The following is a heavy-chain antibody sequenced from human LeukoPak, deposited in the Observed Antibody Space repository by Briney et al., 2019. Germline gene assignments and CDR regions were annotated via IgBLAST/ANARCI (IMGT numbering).Heavy chain of an antibody. CDR2: IYYSGST. J-gene: IGHJ4*02. V-gene: IGHV4-30-4*01. CDR1: GGSLSSGEFY. CDR3: ARGARFLEWSTDY. Sequence: SETLSLTCTVSGGSLSSGEFYGSWIRQAPGKCLEWIGYIYYSGSTYYNPSLKSRVTISVDTSKNQFSLKLSSVTAADTAVYYCARGARFLEWSTDYWGQGTLVTVSS. D-gene: IGHD3-3*01.